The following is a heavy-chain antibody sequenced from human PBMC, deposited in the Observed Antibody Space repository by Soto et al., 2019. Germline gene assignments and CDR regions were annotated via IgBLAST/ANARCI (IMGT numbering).Heavy chain of an antibody. V-gene: IGHV4-61*01. D-gene: IGHD1-26*01. CDR1: GGSVSSGSYY. Sequence: SETLSLTCTVSGGSVSSGSYYWSWIRQPPGKGLEWIGYIYYSGSTNYNPSLKSRVTISVDTSKNQFSLKLSSVTAADTAVYYCARAPRGGSYYIPYWGQRTLVTVSS. CDR3: ARAPRGGSYYIPY. J-gene: IGHJ4*02. CDR2: IYYSGST.